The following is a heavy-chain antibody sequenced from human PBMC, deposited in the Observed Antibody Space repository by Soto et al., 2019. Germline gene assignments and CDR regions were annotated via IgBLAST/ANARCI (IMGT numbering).Heavy chain of an antibody. Sequence: PSETLSLTCTVSGGSISSYYWSWIRQPPGKGLEWIGYIYYSGSTNYNPSLKSRVTISVDTSKNQFSLKLSSVTAADTAVYYCARREAAAGTTHFDYWGQGTLVTVSS. CDR2: IYYSGST. CDR1: GGSISSYY. J-gene: IGHJ4*02. V-gene: IGHV4-59*01. CDR3: ARREAAAGTTHFDY. D-gene: IGHD6-13*01.